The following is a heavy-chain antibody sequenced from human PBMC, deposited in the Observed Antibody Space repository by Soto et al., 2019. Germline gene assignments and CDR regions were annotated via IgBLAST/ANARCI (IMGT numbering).Heavy chain of an antibody. J-gene: IGHJ4*02. D-gene: IGHD1-20*01. Sequence: GGSLRLSCAASGFNVGAFAVNWVRQAPGKGLEWVSGISVSDAFIYYADSVRGRFSISRDASENILYLQMSSLRVDDTALYYCTRETVAGITGLDYWGPGTLVTVSS. CDR3: TRETVAGITGLDY. CDR2: ISVSDAFI. CDR1: GFNVGAFA. V-gene: IGHV3-23*01.